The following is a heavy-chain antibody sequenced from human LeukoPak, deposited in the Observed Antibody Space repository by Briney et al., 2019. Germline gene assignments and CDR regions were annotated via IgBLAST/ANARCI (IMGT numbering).Heavy chain of an antibody. CDR1: GGSISSSSYY. D-gene: IGHD6-19*01. Sequence: SETLSLTCTVSGGSISSSSYYWGWIRQPPGKGLDWIGSIYYSGSTYYNPSLKSRVTISVDTSKNQFSLKLSSVTAADTAVYYCARNRRYSSGWYTWFDPWGQGTLVTVSS. V-gene: IGHV4-39*01. CDR2: IYYSGST. CDR3: ARNRRYSSGWYTWFDP. J-gene: IGHJ5*02.